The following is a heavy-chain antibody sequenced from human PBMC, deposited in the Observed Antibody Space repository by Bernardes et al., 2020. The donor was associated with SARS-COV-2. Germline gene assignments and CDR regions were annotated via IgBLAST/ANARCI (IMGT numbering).Heavy chain of an antibody. CDR2: GHYGGAT. Sequence: ETLSLTCTVSGGSIKSSNNYWGWIRQPPGKGLEWIGNGHYGGATYYSPSLRSRVTISVDTSKNQFSLKLTSVTAADTAVYYCARRDTSSYFDYWGPGTLVTVSS. J-gene: IGHJ4*02. CDR3: ARRDTSSYFDY. V-gene: IGHV4-39*01. CDR1: GGSIKSSNNY. D-gene: IGHD1-26*01.